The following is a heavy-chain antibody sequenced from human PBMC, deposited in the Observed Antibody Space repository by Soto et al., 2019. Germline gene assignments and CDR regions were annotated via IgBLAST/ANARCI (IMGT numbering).Heavy chain of an antibody. Sequence: GGSQRLSSAASGFNFGYYGMHWVRQAPGKGLEWVAGIWYDGRNKYYADSVKGRFTISRDNSKNSVYLQMNSLRAEDTAVYYCAKSIAVAPEWLDPWGQGTVVTVSS. CDR2: IWYDGRNK. J-gene: IGHJ5*02. D-gene: IGHD6-19*01. CDR1: GFNFGYYG. V-gene: IGHV3-33*06. CDR3: AKSIAVAPEWLDP.